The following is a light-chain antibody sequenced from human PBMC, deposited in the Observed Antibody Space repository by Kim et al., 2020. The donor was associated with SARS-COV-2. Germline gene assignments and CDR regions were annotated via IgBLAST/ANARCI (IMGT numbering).Light chain of an antibody. Sequence: DIQLTQSPSTLSASVGDRVTITCRASQSINTWLAWYKQKPGKAPNVLIYKASTLQSGVPSRYSGSGSGTEFTLTISSLQPDDFATYYCRQYNSFPHTFGQGTKVDIK. CDR3: RQYNSFPHT. CDR1: QSINTW. CDR2: KAS. V-gene: IGKV1-5*03. J-gene: IGKJ2*01.